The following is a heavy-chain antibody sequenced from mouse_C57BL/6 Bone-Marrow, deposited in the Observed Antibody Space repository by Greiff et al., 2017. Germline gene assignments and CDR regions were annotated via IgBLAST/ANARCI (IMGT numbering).Heavy chain of an antibody. CDR1: GYTFTSYW. Sequence: VQLMESGAELAKPGASVKLSCKASGYTFTSYWMHWVKQRPGQGLEWIGYINPSSGYTKYNQKFKDKATLTADKSSSTAYLQLSSLTYEDSAVYYCERAAVVASPFAYWGQGTLVTVSA. D-gene: IGHD1-1*01. CDR2: INPSSGYT. V-gene: IGHV1-7*01. J-gene: IGHJ3*01. CDR3: ERAAVVASPFAY.